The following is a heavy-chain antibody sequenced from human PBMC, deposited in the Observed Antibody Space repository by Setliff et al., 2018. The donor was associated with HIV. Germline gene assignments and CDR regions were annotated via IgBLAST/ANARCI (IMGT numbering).Heavy chain of an antibody. CDR2: IYPGDSDT. V-gene: IGHV5-51*01. CDR1: GYSFTTFW. CDR3: AGSRSSGWPGNAFDT. Sequence: GESLKISCTDSGYSFTTFWIGWVRQMPGKGLEWMGIIYPGDSDTRYSPSLQGQVTISADKSISTAYLPWSSLKASDTAMYYCAGSRSSGWPGNAFDTWGQGTMVTVSS. D-gene: IGHD6-19*01. J-gene: IGHJ3*02.